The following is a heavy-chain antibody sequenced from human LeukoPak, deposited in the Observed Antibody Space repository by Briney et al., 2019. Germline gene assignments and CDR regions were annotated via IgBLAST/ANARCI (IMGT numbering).Heavy chain of an antibody. CDR1: GFTFSSYA. CDR3: AKEGYYGSGSYPYYFDF. D-gene: IGHD3-10*01. V-gene: IGHV3-23*01. CDR2: ISGSGGST. J-gene: IGHJ4*02. Sequence: GGSLRLSCAASGFTFSSYAMSWVRQAPGKGLEWVSAISGSGGSTYYADSVKGRFTTSRDNSKNTLYLQMISLRADDAAVYYCAKEGYYGSGSYPYYFDFWGQGTLVTVSS.